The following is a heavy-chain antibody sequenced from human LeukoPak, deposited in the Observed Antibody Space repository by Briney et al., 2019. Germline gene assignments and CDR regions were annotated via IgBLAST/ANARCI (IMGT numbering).Heavy chain of an antibody. CDR1: GFTFSSYG. CDR2: TQYDGRNK. CDR3: AKGPHDFRY. V-gene: IGHV3-30*02. J-gene: IGHJ4*02. Sequence: GGSLRLSCAASGFTFSSYGMHWVRQAPGKGLEWVAFTQYDGRNKYYADSVKGRFTISRDNSKNTLHLQMNSLRGEDTAVYYCAKGPHDFRYWGQGTLATVSS.